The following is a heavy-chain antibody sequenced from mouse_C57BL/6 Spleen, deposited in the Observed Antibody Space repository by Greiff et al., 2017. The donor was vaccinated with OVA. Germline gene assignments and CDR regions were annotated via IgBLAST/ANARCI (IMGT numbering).Heavy chain of an antibody. D-gene: IGHD1-1*01. CDR3: ARDYGSSFYAMDY. CDR2: INPNNGGT. V-gene: IGHV1-22*01. Sequence: LVHPRASVNLHCQPPGYTFTDYNMHWVKQSHGKSLEWIGYINPNNGGTSYNQKFKGKATLTVNKSSSTSYMELRSLTSEDSAVYYCARDYGSSFYAMDYWGQGTSVTVSS. J-gene: IGHJ4*01. CDR1: GYTFTDYN.